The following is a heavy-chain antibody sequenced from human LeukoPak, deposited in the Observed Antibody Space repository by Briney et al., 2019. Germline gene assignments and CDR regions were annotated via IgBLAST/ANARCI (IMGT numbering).Heavy chain of an antibody. D-gene: IGHD1-26*01. CDR1: GFRFSSYG. CDR3: AKDNDVGGSSFSGYYYMDV. J-gene: IGHJ6*03. Sequence: GGSLRLSCAASGFRFSSYGMHWVRQAPGKGLEGVAFIRYDGSNKYYADSVKGRFTISRDNSKNTLYLQMNSLRVEDTAVYFCAKDNDVGGSSFSGYYYMDVWGKGTTVTVSS. V-gene: IGHV3-30*02. CDR2: IRYDGSNK.